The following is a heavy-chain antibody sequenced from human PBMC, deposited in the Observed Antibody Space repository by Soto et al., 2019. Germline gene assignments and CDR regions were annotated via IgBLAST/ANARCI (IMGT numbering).Heavy chain of an antibody. Sequence: SEPLSLPCPVSVGSISSSSYYWCWIPQPPVKGLDLIGSVYYSGSTYYNPSLKSRVTISVDTSKKQFSLKLSSVTAADTAVYYCARVRNYYDSSGYYTPLEFDYWGQGTLVTVSS. CDR1: VGSISSSSYY. D-gene: IGHD3-22*01. V-gene: IGHV4-39*07. CDR2: VYYSGST. CDR3: ARVRNYYDSSGYYTPLEFDY. J-gene: IGHJ4*02.